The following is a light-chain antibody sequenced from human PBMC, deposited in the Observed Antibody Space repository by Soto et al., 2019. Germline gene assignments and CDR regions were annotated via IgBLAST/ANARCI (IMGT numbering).Light chain of an antibody. J-gene: IGLJ2*01. CDR2: GVT. CDR3: SSYTSSSTLSVV. Sequence: QSALTQPASVSGSPGQSITISCTGTSSDVGGYNYVSWYQQHPGKAPKLMIYGVTNRPSGVSNRFSGSKSANTASLTISGLQAEDDADYYCSSYTSSSTLSVVFGGGTKLTVL. V-gene: IGLV2-14*01. CDR1: SSDVGGYNY.